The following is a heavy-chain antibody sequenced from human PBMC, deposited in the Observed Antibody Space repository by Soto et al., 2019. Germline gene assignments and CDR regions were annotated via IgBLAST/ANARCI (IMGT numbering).Heavy chain of an antibody. CDR2: IYSGGSK. D-gene: IGHD3-10*01. Sequence: PGGSLRLSCAASGFTFSSYYMSWVRQAPGKGLEWVSVIYSGGSKYYADAAKGGFTTSCEDSKNTLYFQMNSMLAEDAAVYYYGRDNSVVRGVIVGMDVWGQGTVVTVSS. CDR3: GRDNSVVRGVIVGMDV. V-gene: IGHV3-53*01. CDR1: GFTFSSYY. J-gene: IGHJ6*02.